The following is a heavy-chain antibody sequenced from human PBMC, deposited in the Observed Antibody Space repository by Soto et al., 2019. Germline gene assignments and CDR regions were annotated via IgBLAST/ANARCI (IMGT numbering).Heavy chain of an antibody. CDR1: GFTFSSYA. D-gene: IGHD3-22*01. J-gene: IGHJ4*02. Sequence: GGSLRLSCAASGFTFSSYAMHWARQAPGKGLEWVAVISYDGSNKYYADSVKGRFTISRDNSKNTLYLQMNSLRAEDTAVYYCARLVVVIGNDYWGQGTLVTVSS. CDR2: ISYDGSNK. CDR3: ARLVVVIGNDY. V-gene: IGHV3-30-3*01.